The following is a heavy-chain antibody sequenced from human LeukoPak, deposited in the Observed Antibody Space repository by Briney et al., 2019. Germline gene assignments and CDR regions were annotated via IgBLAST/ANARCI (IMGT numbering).Heavy chain of an antibody. CDR2: IWYDGSNK. Sequence: PGGSLRLSCAASGFTFSSYGMHWVRQAPGKGLEWVAVIWYDGSNKYYADSVKGRFTISRDNFKNTLYLQMNSLRAEDTAVYYCARSRPRARHFDYWGQGTLVTVSS. CDR3: ARSRPRARHFDY. J-gene: IGHJ4*02. CDR1: GFTFSSYG. V-gene: IGHV3-33*01.